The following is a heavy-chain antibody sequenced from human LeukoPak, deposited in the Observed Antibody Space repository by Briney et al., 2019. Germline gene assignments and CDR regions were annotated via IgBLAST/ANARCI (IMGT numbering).Heavy chain of an antibody. CDR1: GYTFTSYD. D-gene: IGHD5-18*01. Sequence: ASVKVSCKASGYTFTSYDINWVRQATGQGLEWMGWMNPNSGNTGYAQKFQGRVTMTRNTSISTAYMELSSLRSEDTAVYYCARVKDTAMGYNWFDPWGQGTLVTVSS. CDR3: ARVKDTAMGYNWFDP. CDR2: MNPNSGNT. V-gene: IGHV1-8*01. J-gene: IGHJ5*02.